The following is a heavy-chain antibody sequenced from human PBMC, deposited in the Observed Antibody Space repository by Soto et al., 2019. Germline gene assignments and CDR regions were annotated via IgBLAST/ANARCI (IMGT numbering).Heavy chain of an antibody. Sequence: EVQLVQSGAEVKKPGESLKISCKGSGYSFTSYWIGWVRQMPGKGLEWMGIIYPGDSDTRYSPSFQGQVTISPDKSIITAYLQWSSLKASDTAMYYCARLTDDYIWGRPRSWPKGHYFDYWGQGTLVTVSS. J-gene: IGHJ4*02. D-gene: IGHD3-16*01. CDR2: IYPGDSDT. CDR3: ARLTDDYIWGRPRSWPKGHYFDY. V-gene: IGHV5-51*03. CDR1: GYSFTSYW.